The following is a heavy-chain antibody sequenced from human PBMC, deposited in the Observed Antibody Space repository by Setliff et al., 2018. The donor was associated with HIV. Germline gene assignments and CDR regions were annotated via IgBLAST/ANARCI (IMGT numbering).Heavy chain of an antibody. CDR3: ARDPAPSSSASYFQH. Sequence: ASVKVSCKVSGYTLTGLSMHWVRQAPGKGLEWMGIINPSSGSTTYAQKFQGRVTMTRDTSTSTVYMELSSLRSEDTAVYYCARDPAPSSSASYFQHWGQGTPVTVSS. J-gene: IGHJ1*01. D-gene: IGHD6-6*01. CDR2: INPSSGST. V-gene: IGHV1-46*01. CDR1: GYTLTGLS.